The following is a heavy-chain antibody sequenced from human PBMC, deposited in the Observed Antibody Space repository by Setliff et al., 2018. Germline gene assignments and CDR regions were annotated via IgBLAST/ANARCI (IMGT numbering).Heavy chain of an antibody. Sequence: PGGSLRLSCEGPGFSFSSYGLHWVRQTPGKGLEWVAVISFDGSDQYYADSVKGRFTISRDNSNSKVFLQMNSLRAEDTAVYYCARTCSGSGCYAGLESWGQGTPVTVSS. J-gene: IGHJ4*02. CDR2: ISFDGSDQ. D-gene: IGHD2-15*01. CDR1: GFSFSSYG. CDR3: ARTCSGSGCYAGLES. V-gene: IGHV3-30*03.